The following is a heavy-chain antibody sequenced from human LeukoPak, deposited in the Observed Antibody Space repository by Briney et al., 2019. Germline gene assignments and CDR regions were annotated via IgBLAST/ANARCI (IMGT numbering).Heavy chain of an antibody. CDR1: GFTFSNYA. CDR2: ISSNGGST. D-gene: IGHD5-12*01. J-gene: IGHJ5*02. Sequence: GGSLRLSCLASGFTFSNYAMHWVRQAPGKGLECVSGISSNGGSTYYADSVKGRFTISRDNSKKTLYLQMSSLRGEDTAVYYCVKDARVSGYDFLNWFDPWGQGTLVTVSS. V-gene: IGHV3-64D*06. CDR3: VKDARVSGYDFLNWFDP.